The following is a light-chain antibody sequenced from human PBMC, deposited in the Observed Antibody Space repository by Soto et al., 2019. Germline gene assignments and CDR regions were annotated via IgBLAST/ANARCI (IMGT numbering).Light chain of an antibody. Sequence: EIVMTQCPATLSVSPGERATLSCRASQSVFSSLAWYQQKPGQAPRLLIYGAATRAAGIPGRFSGSGSGTEFTLTISSLQSEDFAVYYCQQYNNWPPITFGGGTKVDIK. CDR3: QQYNNWPPIT. CDR2: GAA. J-gene: IGKJ4*01. V-gene: IGKV3-15*01. CDR1: QSVFSS.